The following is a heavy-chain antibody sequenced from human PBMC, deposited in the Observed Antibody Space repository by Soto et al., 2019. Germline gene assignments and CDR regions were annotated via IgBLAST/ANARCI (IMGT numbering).Heavy chain of an antibody. Sequence: SETLSLTCAVYGGSFSGYYWSWIRQPPGKGLEWIGEINHSGSTNYNPSLKSRVTISVDTSKNQFSLKLGSVTAADTAVYYCARGTPDPTPFDYWGQGTLVTVS. V-gene: IGHV4-34*01. J-gene: IGHJ4*02. CDR2: INHSGST. CDR1: GGSFSGYY. CDR3: ARGTPDPTPFDY.